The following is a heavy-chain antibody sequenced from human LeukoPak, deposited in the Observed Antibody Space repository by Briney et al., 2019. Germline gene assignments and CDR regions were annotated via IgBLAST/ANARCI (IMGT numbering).Heavy chain of an antibody. D-gene: IGHD2-15*01. V-gene: IGHV1-69*05. CDR2: IIPIFGRA. J-gene: IGHJ4*02. CDR3: ARDEGLNCSGGSCHGAYYFDY. Sequence: ASVKVSCKAAGDTISAYSLNWVRQAPGQGLEWMGGIIPIFGRAYYAQKFQGRVTMTRDTSTSTVYMELSSLRSEDTAVYYCARDEGLNCSGGSCHGAYYFDYWGQGTLVTVSS. CDR1: GDTISAYS.